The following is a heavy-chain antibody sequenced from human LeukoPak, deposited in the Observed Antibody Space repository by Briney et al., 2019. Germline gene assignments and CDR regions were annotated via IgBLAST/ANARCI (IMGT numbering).Heavy chain of an antibody. V-gene: IGHV4-38-2*02. D-gene: IGHD6-19*01. CDR2: IYHSGST. CDR3: ARDGSSSSGWYSYYYMDV. J-gene: IGHJ6*03. CDR1: GYSISSGYY. Sequence: SETLSLTCTVSGYSISSGYYWGWIRQPPGKGLEWIGSIYHSGSTYYNPSLKSRVTLSVDTSKNQFSLNLSSVTAADTAVYYCARDGSSSSGWYSYYYMDVWGKGTTVTVSS.